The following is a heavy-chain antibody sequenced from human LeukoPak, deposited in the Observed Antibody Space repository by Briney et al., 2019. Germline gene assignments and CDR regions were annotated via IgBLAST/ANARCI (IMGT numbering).Heavy chain of an antibody. CDR1: GGSFSGYY. Sequence: SETLSLTCAVYGGSFSGYYWSWIRQPPGKGLEWIGEINHSGSTNYNPSLKSRVTILVDTSKNQFSLKLSSVTAADTAVYYCASTYGSGSQNWFDPRGQGTLVTVSS. CDR2: INHSGST. D-gene: IGHD3-10*01. V-gene: IGHV4-34*01. J-gene: IGHJ5*02. CDR3: ASTYGSGSQNWFDP.